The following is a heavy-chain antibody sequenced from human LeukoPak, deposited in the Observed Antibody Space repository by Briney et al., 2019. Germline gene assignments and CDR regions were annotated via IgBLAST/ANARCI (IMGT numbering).Heavy chain of an antibody. CDR3: ARDPLYGGNAGAFDI. CDR2: ISSSGSTI. D-gene: IGHD4-23*01. V-gene: IGHV3-48*04. CDR1: GFTFSSYA. Sequence: GGSLRLSSAASGFTFSSYAMSWVRQAPGKGLEWVSYISSSGSTIYYADSVKGRFTISRDNAKNSLYLQMNSLRAEDTAVYYCARDPLYGGNAGAFDIWGQGTMVTVSS. J-gene: IGHJ3*02.